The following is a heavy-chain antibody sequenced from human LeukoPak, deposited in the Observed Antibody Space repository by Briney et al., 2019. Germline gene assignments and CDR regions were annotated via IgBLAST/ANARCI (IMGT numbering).Heavy chain of an antibody. D-gene: IGHD3-22*01. CDR2: IYSGGST. CDR1: GFTVSSNY. J-gene: IGHJ4*02. Sequence: GGSLRLSCAASGFTVSSNYMSWVRQAPGKGLEWVSVIYSGGSTYYADSVKGRFTISRDNSKNTLYLQMNSLRAEDTAVYYCARESGLTYYYDSSGSDFDYWGQGTLVTVSS. CDR3: ARESGLTYYYDSSGSDFDY. V-gene: IGHV3-53*01.